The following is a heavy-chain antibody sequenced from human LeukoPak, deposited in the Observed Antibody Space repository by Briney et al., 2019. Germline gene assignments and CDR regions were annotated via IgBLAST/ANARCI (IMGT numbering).Heavy chain of an antibody. J-gene: IGHJ4*02. D-gene: IGHD3-16*01. CDR2: ISLSGLT. Sequence: SGTLSLTCGVSGGSISSTNWWSWVRQPPGQGLEWIGEISLSGLTNYNPSLKSRVTMSLDKSKNHLSLNLTSVTAADTAVYYGSRKGGPSSPFGYWGQETLVTVSS. CDR1: GGSISSTNW. V-gene: IGHV4-4*02. CDR3: SRKGGPSSPFGY.